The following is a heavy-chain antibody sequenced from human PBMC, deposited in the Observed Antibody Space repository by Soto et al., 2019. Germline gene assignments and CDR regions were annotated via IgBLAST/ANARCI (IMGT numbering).Heavy chain of an antibody. J-gene: IGHJ6*03. V-gene: IGHV5-51*01. CDR3: ARLGRIAAAGHYYYYMDV. CDR2: IYPGDSDT. D-gene: IGHD6-13*01. CDR1: GYSFTSYW. Sequence: GESLKISCKGSGYSFTSYWIGWVRQMPGKGLEWMGIIYPGDSDTRYSPSFQGQVTISADKSISTAYLQWSSLKASDTAMYYCARLGRIAAAGHYYYYMDVWGKGTTVTVSS.